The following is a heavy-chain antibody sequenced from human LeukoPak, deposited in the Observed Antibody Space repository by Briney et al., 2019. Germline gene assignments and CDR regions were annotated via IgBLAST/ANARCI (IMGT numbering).Heavy chain of an antibody. CDR2: INTGNGNT. Sequence: ASVKVSCKASGYTFTTYAMQWVRQAPGQRLEWMGWINTGNGNTKYSQKFQGRVTITRDTSASTAYMELRSLRSDDTAVYYCAREIGPDYDFWSGYYSYYYYGMDVWGQGTTVTVSS. V-gene: IGHV1-3*04. CDR1: GYTFTTYA. D-gene: IGHD3-3*01. J-gene: IGHJ6*02. CDR3: AREIGPDYDFWSGYYSYYYYGMDV.